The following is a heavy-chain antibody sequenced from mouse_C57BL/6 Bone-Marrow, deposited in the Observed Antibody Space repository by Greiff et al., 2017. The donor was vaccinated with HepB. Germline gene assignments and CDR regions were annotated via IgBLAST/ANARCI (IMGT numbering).Heavy chain of an antibody. J-gene: IGHJ3*01. CDR3: ARIYYGNLAWFAY. CDR2: IHPNSGST. D-gene: IGHD2-1*01. V-gene: IGHV1-64*01. Sequence: QVHVKQPGAELVKPGASVKLSCKASGYTFTSYWMHWVKQRPGQGLEWIGMIHPNSGSTNYNEKFKSKATLTVDKSSSTAYMQLSSLTSEDSAVYYCARIYYGNLAWFAYWGQGTLVTVSA. CDR1: GYTFTSYW.